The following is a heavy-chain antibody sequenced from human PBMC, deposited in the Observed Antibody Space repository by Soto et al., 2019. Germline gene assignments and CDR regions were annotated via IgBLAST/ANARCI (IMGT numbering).Heavy chain of an antibody. Sequence: GGSLRLSCAASGFTFSSYSMNWVRQAPGKGLEWVSYISSSSSTIYYADSVKGRFTISRDDAKNSLYLQMNSLRDEDTAVYYCARDADIVATNDAFDIWGQGTMVTVSS. CDR1: GFTFSSYS. J-gene: IGHJ3*02. D-gene: IGHD5-12*01. CDR3: ARDADIVATNDAFDI. V-gene: IGHV3-48*02. CDR2: ISSSSSTI.